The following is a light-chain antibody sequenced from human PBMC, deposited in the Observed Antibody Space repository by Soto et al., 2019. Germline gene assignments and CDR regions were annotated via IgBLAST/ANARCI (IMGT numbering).Light chain of an antibody. CDR1: SSDVGGYNY. CDR3: CSYAGSFAWV. J-gene: IGLJ3*02. V-gene: IGLV2-11*01. Sequence: QSALTQPRSVSGSPGQSVTISCTGTSSDVGGYNYVSWYQQHPGKAPKLMIYDVTKRPSGVPDRFSGSKSGNTASLTISGIQAEDEADYYCCSYAGSFAWVFGGGTKVTVL. CDR2: DVT.